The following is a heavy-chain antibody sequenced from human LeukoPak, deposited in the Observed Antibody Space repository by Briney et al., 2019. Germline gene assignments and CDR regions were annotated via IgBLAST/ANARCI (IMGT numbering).Heavy chain of an antibody. J-gene: IGHJ4*02. CDR2: IYYSGST. Sequence: SQTLSLTCTVSGGPISSGGYYWSWIRQHPGKGLEWIGYIYYSGSTNYNPSLKSRVTISVDTSKNQFSLKLSSVTAADTAVYYCARHKVTHDFWSGYYTGIHFDYWGQGTLVTVSS. CDR1: GGPISSGGYY. D-gene: IGHD3-3*01. CDR3: ARHKVTHDFWSGYYTGIHFDY. V-gene: IGHV4-31*03.